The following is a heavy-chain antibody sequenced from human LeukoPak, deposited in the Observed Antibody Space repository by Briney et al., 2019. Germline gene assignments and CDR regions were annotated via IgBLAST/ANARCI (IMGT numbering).Heavy chain of an antibody. CDR2: INTDGTFT. CDR1: GFTFSKYW. D-gene: IGHD6-19*01. Sequence: SGGSLRLSCAASGFTFSKYWMLWFAQAPGKGWKGVSRINTDGTFTTYADSVKGRFTVSRDNADNTMFLQMNNVRNEDTAVYYCATKQWLAPPPDSWGQGTPVTVSS. CDR3: ATKQWLAPPPDS. J-gene: IGHJ4*02. V-gene: IGHV3-74*01.